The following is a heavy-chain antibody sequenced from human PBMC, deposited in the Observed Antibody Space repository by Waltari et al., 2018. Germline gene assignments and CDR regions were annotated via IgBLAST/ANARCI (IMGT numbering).Heavy chain of an antibody. D-gene: IGHD6-6*01. J-gene: IGHJ2*01. CDR1: GYSISSGYY. Sequence: QVQLQESGPGLVKPSETLSLTCAVSGYSISSGYYWGWIRQPPGKGLEWIGSIYHSGSTYYNPSLKSRVTISVDTSKNQFSLKLSSVTAADTAVYYCARHGRIAARPWYFDLWGRGTLVIVSS. CDR3: ARHGRIAARPWYFDL. CDR2: IYHSGST. V-gene: IGHV4-38-2*01.